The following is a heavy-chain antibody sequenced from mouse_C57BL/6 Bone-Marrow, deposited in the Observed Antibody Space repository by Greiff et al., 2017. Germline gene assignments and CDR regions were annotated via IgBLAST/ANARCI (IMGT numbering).Heavy chain of an antibody. D-gene: IGHD2-3*01. CDR2: IRSKSNNYAT. V-gene: IGHV10-1*01. CDR3: ARGWFWFAY. CDR1: GFSFNTYA. J-gene: IGHJ3*01. Sequence: EVKLEESGGGLVQPKGSLKLSCAASGFSFNTYAMNWVRRAPGKGLEWVARIRSKSNNYATYYADSVKDRFTISRDDSESMLYLQMNNLKTEDTAMYYCARGWFWFAYWGQGTLVTVSA.